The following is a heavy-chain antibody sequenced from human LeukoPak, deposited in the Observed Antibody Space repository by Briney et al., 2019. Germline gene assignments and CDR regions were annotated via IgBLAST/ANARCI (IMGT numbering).Heavy chain of an antibody. V-gene: IGHV3-23*01. D-gene: IGHD6-13*01. CDR1: GFTFSSYA. CDR3: AKAPMEDSWYIHFDY. Sequence: GGSLRLSCAASGFTFSSYAMGWVRQAPGKGLEWVSAITNTGGDTYYADSVKGRFTISRDNSKNTLYLQINSLRAEDTAIYYCAKAPMEDSWYIHFDYWGQGTQVTVST. J-gene: IGHJ4*02. CDR2: ITNTGGDT.